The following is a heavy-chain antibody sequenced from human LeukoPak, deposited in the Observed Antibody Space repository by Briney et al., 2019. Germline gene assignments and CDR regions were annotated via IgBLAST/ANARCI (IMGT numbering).Heavy chain of an antibody. Sequence: PGGSLRLSCAASGFTFSSYATSWVRQAPGKGLEWVSAISGSGGSTYYADSVKARFTISRDNSKNTLYLQMNSLRAEDTAVYYCAKDSRNWGYYSYWGQGTLVTVSS. J-gene: IGHJ4*02. D-gene: IGHD7-27*01. CDR3: AKDSRNWGYYSY. CDR2: ISGSGGST. CDR1: GFTFSSYA. V-gene: IGHV3-23*01.